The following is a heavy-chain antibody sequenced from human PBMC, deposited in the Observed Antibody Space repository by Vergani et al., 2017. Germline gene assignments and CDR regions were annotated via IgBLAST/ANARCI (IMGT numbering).Heavy chain of an antibody. Sequence: EVQLLESGGDLVQPGGSLRLSCAASGFTFDDYAMHWVRQAPGKGLEWVSGISWNSGSIGYADSVKGRFTISRDNAKNSVFLQINGLRAEDTAVYYCARGGVVGSTGRTFEFWGQGTTVTVSS. D-gene: IGHD1-26*01. CDR3: ARGGVVGSTGRTFEF. V-gene: IGHV3-9*01. J-gene: IGHJ3*01. CDR1: GFTFDDYA. CDR2: ISWNSGSI.